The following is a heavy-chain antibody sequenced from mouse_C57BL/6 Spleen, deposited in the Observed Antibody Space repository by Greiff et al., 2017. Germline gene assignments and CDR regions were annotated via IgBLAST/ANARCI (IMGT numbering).Heavy chain of an antibody. CDR2: INPDNGGT. Sequence: VQLQQSGPELVKPGASVKISCKASGYTFTDYYMNWVKQSHGKSLEWIGAINPDNGGTSYNQKFKGKATLTVDKSSSTAYMERRSLTSEDSAVYYCARGDDGYYAWFAYWGQGTLVTVSA. D-gene: IGHD2-3*01. J-gene: IGHJ3*01. V-gene: IGHV1-26*01. CDR3: ARGDDGYYAWFAY. CDR1: GYTFTDYY.